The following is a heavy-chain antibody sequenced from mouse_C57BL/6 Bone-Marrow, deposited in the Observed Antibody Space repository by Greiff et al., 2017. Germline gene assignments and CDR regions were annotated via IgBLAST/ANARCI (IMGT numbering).Heavy chain of an antibody. CDR1: GFTFSSYG. D-gene: IGHD1-1*01. CDR2: ISSGGSYT. CDR3: ARHGSSLAWFAY. V-gene: IGHV5-6*01. J-gene: IGHJ3*01. Sequence: EVQVVESGGDLVKPGGSLKLSCAASGFTFSSYGMSWVRQTPDKRLEWVATISSGGSYTYYPDSVKGRFTISRDNAKNTLYLQMSSLKSEDTAMYYCARHGSSLAWFAYWGQGTLVTVSA.